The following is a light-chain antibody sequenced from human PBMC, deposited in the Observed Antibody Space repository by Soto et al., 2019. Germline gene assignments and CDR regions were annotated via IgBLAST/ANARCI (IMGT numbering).Light chain of an antibody. CDR2: GAF. J-gene: IGKJ1*01. V-gene: IGKV3-20*01. Sequence: EIVLTQSPGTLSLSPGERATLSCRASQSVNSKFFAWYQQKPGQAPRLLIYGAFSRATGIPDRFSGSGSGTDFTLTISRLEPEDFAVYYXQQXXSSXXXFXKGTKVEIK. CDR3: QQXXSSXXX. CDR1: QSVNSKF.